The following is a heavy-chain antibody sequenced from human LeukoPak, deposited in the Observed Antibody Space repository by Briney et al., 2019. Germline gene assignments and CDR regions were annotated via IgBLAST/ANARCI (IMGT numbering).Heavy chain of an antibody. Sequence: GGSLRLSCAASGFTFSNAWMSWVRQAPGKGLEWVSVIYSGGSTYYADSVKGRFTISRDNSKNTLYLQMNSLRAEDTAVYYCARAHYDYYYMDVWGKGTTVTVSS. CDR1: GFTFSNAW. CDR2: IYSGGST. V-gene: IGHV3-53*01. J-gene: IGHJ6*03. CDR3: ARAHYDYYYMDV.